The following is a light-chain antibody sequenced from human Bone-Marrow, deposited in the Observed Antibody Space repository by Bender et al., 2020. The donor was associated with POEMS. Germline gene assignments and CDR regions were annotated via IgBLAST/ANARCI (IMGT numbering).Light chain of an antibody. CDR3: AAWDDGLSGLYV. CDR1: SSNIGAHA. V-gene: IGLV1-47*02. CDR2: SSH. J-gene: IGLJ1*01. Sequence: QSVLTQPPSASGTPGQRVTISCSGGSSNIGAHAVNWYQNLPGTAPKLLIYSSHRRPSEVPDRFSGSRSGTSASLAISGLRSEDEADYYCAAWDDGLSGLYVFGTGTKVTVL.